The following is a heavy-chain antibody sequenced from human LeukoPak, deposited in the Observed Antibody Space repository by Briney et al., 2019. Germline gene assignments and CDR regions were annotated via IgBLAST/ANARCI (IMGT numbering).Heavy chain of an antibody. CDR3: ARGIVVVANFDY. CDR2: IYYSGST. V-gene: IGHV4-31*03. CDR1: GGSISSGGYY. J-gene: IGHJ4*02. D-gene: IGHD3-22*01. Sequence: SQTLSLTCTVSGGSISSGGYYWSWIRQHPGKGLEWTGYIYYSGSTYYNPSLKSRVTISVDTSKNQFSLKLSSVTAADTAVYYCARGIVVVANFDYWGQGTLVTVSS.